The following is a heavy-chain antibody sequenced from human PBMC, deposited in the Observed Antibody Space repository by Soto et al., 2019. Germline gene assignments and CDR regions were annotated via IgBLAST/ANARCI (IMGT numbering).Heavy chain of an antibody. J-gene: IGHJ3*02. CDR3: ARGSGADAFDI. Sequence: SVKVSCKVSGGTFNIRWVRQAPGQGLEWMGGIIPVIDTANYARKFQGRVVISADRATNIVYMEMMSLTLEDTAVYYCARGSGADAFDIWGQGTRVTVS. CDR1: GGTFN. D-gene: IGHD7-27*01. CDR2: IIPVIDTA. V-gene: IGHV1-69*06.